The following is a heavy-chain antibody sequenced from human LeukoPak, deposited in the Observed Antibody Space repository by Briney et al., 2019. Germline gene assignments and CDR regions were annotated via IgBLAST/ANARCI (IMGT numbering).Heavy chain of an antibody. Sequence: GGPLRLSCAPSGFTFSSHGMSWVRQAPGKGLEGVSTISGSGDNTYYADSVKGRFTISRDNSKNTLFLQMNSLRAEDTAVYYCARSNYYDSRSWGFDIWGQGTMVTVSS. CDR1: GFTFSSHG. V-gene: IGHV3-23*01. CDR3: ARSNYYDSRSWGFDI. J-gene: IGHJ3*02. D-gene: IGHD3-22*01. CDR2: ISGSGDNT.